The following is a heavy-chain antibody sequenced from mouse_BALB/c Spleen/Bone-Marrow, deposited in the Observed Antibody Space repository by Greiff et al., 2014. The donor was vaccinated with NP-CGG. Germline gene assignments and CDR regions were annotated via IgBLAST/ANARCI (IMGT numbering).Heavy chain of an antibody. J-gene: IGHJ4*01. CDR2: IDPANGNT. CDR1: GFNIKDTY. CDR3: ALLLRYYAMGY. V-gene: IGHV14-3*02. D-gene: IGHD1-1*01. Sequence: VQLQQSGAKLVKPGASVKLSCTASGFNIKDTYMHWVKQRPEQGLEWIGRIDPANGNTKYDPKFQGKATITADTSSNTAYLQLSSLTSEDTAVYYCALLLRYYAMGYWGQGTSVTVSS.